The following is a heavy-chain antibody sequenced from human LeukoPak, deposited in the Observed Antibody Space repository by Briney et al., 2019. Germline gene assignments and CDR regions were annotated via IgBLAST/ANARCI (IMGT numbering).Heavy chain of an antibody. V-gene: IGHV3-15*01. J-gene: IGHJ2*01. CDR1: GFTVSSNY. CDR2: IKSKTDGGTT. D-gene: IGHD3-9*01. CDR3: TTEFMVPGGSEHALRYFDWLPGL. Sequence: SGGSLRLSCAASGFTVSSNYMSWVRQAPGKGLEWVGRIKSKTDGGTTDYAAPVKGRFTISRDDSKNTLYLQMNSLKTEDTAVYYCTTEFMVPGGSEHALRYFDWLPGLWGRGTLVTVSS.